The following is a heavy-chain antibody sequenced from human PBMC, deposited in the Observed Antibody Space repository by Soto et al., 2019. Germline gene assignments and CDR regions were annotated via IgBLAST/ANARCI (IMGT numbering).Heavy chain of an antibody. D-gene: IGHD6-13*01. CDR1: GYTFTGYY. J-gene: IGHJ5*02. CDR2: INPNSGGT. V-gene: IGHV1-2*02. CDR3: EREGYSSTYNWFDP. Sequence: ASVKVSCKASGYTFTGYYMHWVRQAPGQGLEWMGWINPNSGGTNYAQKFQGRVTMTRDTSISTAYMELSRLRSDDTAVYYCEREGYSSTYNWFDPWGQGTLVTVSS.